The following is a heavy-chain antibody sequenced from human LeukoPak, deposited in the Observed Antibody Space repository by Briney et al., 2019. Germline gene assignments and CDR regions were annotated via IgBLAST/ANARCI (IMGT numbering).Heavy chain of an antibody. CDR1: GYTFTSSG. CDR3: ARDVSRYTSGRYYPNTFDY. V-gene: IGHV1-18*01. CDR2: IRAYYANT. J-gene: IGHJ4*02. Sequence: ASVKVSCKASGYTFTSSGISWVRQAPGQGLEWMGWIRAYYANTHYAQNLQDRVTMTTDTSTSTAYLELRSLRSDDTAVYYCARDVSRYTSGRYYPNTFDYWGQGTLVTVSS. D-gene: IGHD3-10*01.